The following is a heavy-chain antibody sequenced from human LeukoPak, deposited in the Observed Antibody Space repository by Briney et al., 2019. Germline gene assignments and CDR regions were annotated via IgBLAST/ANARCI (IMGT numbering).Heavy chain of an antibody. J-gene: IGHJ6*03. D-gene: IGHD1-26*01. Sequence: SVKVSCKASGGTFSSYAISWVRQAPGQGLEWMGGIIPIFGTANYAQKFQGRVTVTADKSTSTAYMELSSLRSEDTAVYYCARDPLVGGGFYYYYYYMDVWGKGTTVTVSS. CDR3: ARDPLVGGGFYYYYYYMDV. CDR2: IIPIFGTA. V-gene: IGHV1-69*06. CDR1: GGTFSSYA.